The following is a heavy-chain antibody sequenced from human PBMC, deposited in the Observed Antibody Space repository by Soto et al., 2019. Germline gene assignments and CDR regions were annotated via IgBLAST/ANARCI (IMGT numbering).Heavy chain of an antibody. CDR2: IYYIGST. CDR3: ASGNPLGYCSGSTCAFDI. J-gene: IGHJ3*02. CDR1: AGSIISSRYY. V-gene: IGHV4-39*01. D-gene: IGHD2-15*01. Sequence: QVQLQESGPGLVKPSETLSLTCTVSAGSIISSRYYWGWIRQPPGKGLEWIGSIYYIGSTYYNPSLRGRVTISVDTSKNQFSLNLSSVTAADTAVYYCASGNPLGYCSGSTCAFDIWGQGTMVTVSS.